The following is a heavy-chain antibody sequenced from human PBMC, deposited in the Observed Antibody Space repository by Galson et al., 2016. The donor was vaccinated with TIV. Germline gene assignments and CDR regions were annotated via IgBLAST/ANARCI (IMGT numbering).Heavy chain of an antibody. Sequence: SLRLSCAASGFDVSTFAMAWVRQAPGKGLEWVSTFSSSGRSTYYADSVMGRFTISRDNSKNTLYLEMNGLRAEDTAAYYCAKFSGAYSRNYFFDYWGPGTLVTVSS. V-gene: IGHV3-23*01. CDR3: AKFSGAYSRNYFFDY. D-gene: IGHD1-26*01. J-gene: IGHJ4*02. CDR2: FSSSGRST. CDR1: GFDVSTFA.